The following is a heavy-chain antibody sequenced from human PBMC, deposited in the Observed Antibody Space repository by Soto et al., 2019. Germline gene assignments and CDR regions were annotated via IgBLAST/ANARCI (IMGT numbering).Heavy chain of an antibody. Sequence: QVQLVESGGGVVQPGRSLRLSCAASGFTFSSYGMHWVRQAPGKGLEWVAVISYDGSNKYYADSVKGRFTISRDNSKNTLYLQMNSLRDEDPAVYYCAKDRRYCSSTSCYLNYYYYYGMDVWGQGTTVTVSS. J-gene: IGHJ6*02. CDR2: ISYDGSNK. V-gene: IGHV3-30*18. CDR3: AKDRRYCSSTSCYLNYYYYYGMDV. CDR1: GFTFSSYG. D-gene: IGHD2-2*01.